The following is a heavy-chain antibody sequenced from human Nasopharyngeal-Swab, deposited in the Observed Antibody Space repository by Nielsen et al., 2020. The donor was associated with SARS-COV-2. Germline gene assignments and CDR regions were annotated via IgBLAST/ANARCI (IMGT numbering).Heavy chain of an antibody. CDR3: ARGSGDRWNSWQLDDY. D-gene: IGHD1-1*01. V-gene: IGHV4-4*02. J-gene: IGHJ4*02. CDR1: GGPFTTGPW. Sequence: SEPLSLPFPLSGGPFTTGPWLAWVRPPPRKGLAWVVEVSHRGSPNYNPSLKSRVTISVDMSMNQFSLKLTSVTAADTAVYYCARGSGDRWNSWQLDDYWGRGTLVTVSS. CDR2: VSHRGSP.